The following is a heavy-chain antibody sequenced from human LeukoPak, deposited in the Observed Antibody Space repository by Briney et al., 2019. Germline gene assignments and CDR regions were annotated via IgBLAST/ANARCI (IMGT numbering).Heavy chain of an antibody. J-gene: IGHJ6*02. Sequence: QSGGCLRLSCAASGCTFSGYAMPWVRQAPGKGLEWVAVISYDGSNKYYADSVKGRFTISRDNSKNTLYLQMNSLRAEDTAVYYCARDRDRRWFGELLRVGGYYYGMDVWGQGTTVTVSS. CDR1: GCTFSGYA. CDR2: ISYDGSNK. V-gene: IGHV3-30-3*01. CDR3: ARDRDRRWFGELLRVGGYYYGMDV. D-gene: IGHD3-10*01.